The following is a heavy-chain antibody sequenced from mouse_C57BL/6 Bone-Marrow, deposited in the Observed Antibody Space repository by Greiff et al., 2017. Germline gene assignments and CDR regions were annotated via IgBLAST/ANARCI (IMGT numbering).Heavy chain of an antibody. D-gene: IGHD1-1*01. J-gene: IGHJ2*01. V-gene: IGHV1-80*01. CDR3: ARGAMVVASGCFDY. CDR2: IDPGGGGT. Sequence: VQLEESGAELVKPGASVKMSCKASGYAFSSYWMNWVKQRPGRGLEWIGQIDPGGGGTKYNEKFKGKATLTVDKSSSTAYMQLSSLTSEDSAVYFCARGAMVVASGCFDYWGQGTILTVSS. CDR1: GYAFSSYW.